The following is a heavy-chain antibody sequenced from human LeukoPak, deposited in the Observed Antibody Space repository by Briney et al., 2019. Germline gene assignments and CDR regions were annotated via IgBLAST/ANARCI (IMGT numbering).Heavy chain of an antibody. CDR2: IYHSGST. Sequence: TSETLSLTCAVSGGSISSGGYSWSWIRQPPGKGLEWIGYIYHSGSTYYNPSLKSRVTISVDRSKNQFSLKLSSVTAADTAVYYCARALIPYCSGGSCYLDAFDIWGQGTMVTVSS. CDR3: ARALIPYCSGGSCYLDAFDI. V-gene: IGHV4-30-2*01. D-gene: IGHD2-15*01. J-gene: IGHJ3*02. CDR1: GGSISSGGYS.